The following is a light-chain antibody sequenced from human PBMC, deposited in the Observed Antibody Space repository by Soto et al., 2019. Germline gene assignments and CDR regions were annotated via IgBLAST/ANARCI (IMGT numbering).Light chain of an antibody. V-gene: IGKV1-5*03. J-gene: IGKJ1*01. Sequence: IQMTQSPSTLSASVGDRVTITCRASENINMWLAWYQQKPGQAPRLLIQRASRVERGVPSRFSGSGSDTEFTLTISSLQPDDFATYYCQHYNRYFKSFGQGTKVEI. CDR3: QHYNRYFKS. CDR1: ENINMW. CDR2: RAS.